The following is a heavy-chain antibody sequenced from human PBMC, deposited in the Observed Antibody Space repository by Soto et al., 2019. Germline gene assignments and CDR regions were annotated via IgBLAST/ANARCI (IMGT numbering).Heavy chain of an antibody. D-gene: IGHD6-13*01. CDR3: ARVRGGSSSGYPIDYYGMDV. CDR1: GFTFSSYS. J-gene: IGHJ6*02. CDR2: ISSSSSYI. Sequence: EVQLVESGGGLVKPGGSLRLSCAASGFTFSSYSMNWVRQAPGKGLEWVSSISSSSSYIYYADSVKGRFTISRDNAKNSLYLQMNSLRADDTAVYYCARVRGGSSSGYPIDYYGMDVWGQGTTVTVSS. V-gene: IGHV3-21*01.